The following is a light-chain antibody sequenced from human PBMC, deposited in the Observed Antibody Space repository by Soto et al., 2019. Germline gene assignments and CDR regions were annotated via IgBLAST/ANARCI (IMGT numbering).Light chain of an antibody. V-gene: IGLV2-14*01. CDR3: SSYTSSSTAVV. CDR1: XXDVGGYNY. CDR2: EVS. Sequence: QSVLTQPASVSGSPGQSITISXXXXXXDVGGYNYVSWYQQHPGKAPKLMIYEVSNRPSGVSDRFSGSKSGNTASLTISGLQAEDEADYYCSSYTSSSTAVVFGGGTKLTVL. J-gene: IGLJ2*01.